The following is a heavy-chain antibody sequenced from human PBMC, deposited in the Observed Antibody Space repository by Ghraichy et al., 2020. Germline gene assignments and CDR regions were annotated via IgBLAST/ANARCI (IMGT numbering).Heavy chain of an antibody. D-gene: IGHD6-19*01. V-gene: IGHV3-7*03. CDR3: AGGSGWEFDY. CDR2: IKKDGSEK. J-gene: IGHJ4*02. CDR1: GFIFSNYW. Sequence: GGSLRLSCAASGFIFSNYWMTWVRQAPGKGLEWVANIKKDGSEKYYVDSVKGRFTISRDNAKNSLYLQMNSLRVDDTAVYYCAGGSGWEFDYWGQGTLVTVSS.